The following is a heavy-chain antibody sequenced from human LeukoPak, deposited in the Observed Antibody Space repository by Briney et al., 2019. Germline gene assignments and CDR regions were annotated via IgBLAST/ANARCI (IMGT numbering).Heavy chain of an antibody. CDR1: GFTFSSYA. CDR2: ISGSGGST. Sequence: GGSLRLSCAASGFTFSSYAMSWVRQAPGKGLEWVSAISGSGGSTYYADSVKGRFTISRDNSKNTLYLQMNSLRADDTAVYFSVKTTIGSYLEDAFDIWGQGTMVTVSS. J-gene: IGHJ3*02. V-gene: IGHV3-23*01. D-gene: IGHD1-26*01. CDR3: VKTTIGSYLEDAFDI.